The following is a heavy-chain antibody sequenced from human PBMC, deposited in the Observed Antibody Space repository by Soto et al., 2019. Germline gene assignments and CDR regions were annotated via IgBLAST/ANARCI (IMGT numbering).Heavy chain of an antibody. V-gene: IGHV4-4*07. CDR3: ARNVASPGVSGSWGAFAI. D-gene: IGHD5-12*01. J-gene: IGHJ3*02. CDR2: IFSSGSN. Sequence: QVQLRESGPGLVKPSETLSLICTVSGGSISNYFWDWIRQPDGKGLEWIGRIFSSGSNNYHASLKSRITMSVDTSKNQVSLKLTSMTAADTAVYYCARNVASPGVSGSWGAFAIWGQGTMVTVSS. CDR1: GGSISNYF.